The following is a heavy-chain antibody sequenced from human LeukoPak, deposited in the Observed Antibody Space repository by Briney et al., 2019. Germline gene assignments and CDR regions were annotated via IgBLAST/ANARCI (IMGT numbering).Heavy chain of an antibody. D-gene: IGHD6-19*01. CDR3: VRVGSVAGSDYLDY. J-gene: IGHJ4*02. CDR2: SRNKAKSYTT. Sequence: GGSLRLSCAVSGFTFSDHFLDWVRQAPGKGLEWVGRSRNKAKSYTTEYAAPVKGRFTISRDDSKNSLYLQMNSLKTEDTAVYYCVRVGSVAGSDYLDYWGQGTLVTVSS. V-gene: IGHV3-72*01. CDR1: GFTFSDHF.